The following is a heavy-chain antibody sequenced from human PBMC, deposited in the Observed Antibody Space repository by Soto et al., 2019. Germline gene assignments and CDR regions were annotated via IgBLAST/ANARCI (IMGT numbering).Heavy chain of an antibody. V-gene: IGHV1-69*01. Sequence: QVQLVQSGAEVKKPGSSVKVSCKASGGTFSSYAISWVRQAPGQGLEWMGGIIPIFGTANYAQKFQGRVTITADESTSTAYMELSSLRSEDTAVYYCARDTAGDGYNIYDWYFDLWGRGTLVTVSS. CDR1: GGTFSSYA. CDR2: IIPIFGTA. CDR3: ARDTAGDGYNIYDWYFDL. D-gene: IGHD5-12*01. J-gene: IGHJ2*01.